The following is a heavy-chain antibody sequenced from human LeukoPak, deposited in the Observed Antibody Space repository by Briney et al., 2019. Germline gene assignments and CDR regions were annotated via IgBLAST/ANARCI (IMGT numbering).Heavy chain of an antibody. CDR3: AREDYYDSSGFL. CDR1: GGSISSSSYY. J-gene: IGHJ4*02. CDR2: IYYSGST. D-gene: IGHD3-22*01. V-gene: IGHV4-39*07. Sequence: SETLSLTCTVSGGSISSSSYYWGWIRQPPGKGLEWIGSIYYSGSTYYNPSLKSRVTISVDTSKNQFSLKLSSVTAADTAVYYCAREDYYDSSGFLWGQGTLVTVSS.